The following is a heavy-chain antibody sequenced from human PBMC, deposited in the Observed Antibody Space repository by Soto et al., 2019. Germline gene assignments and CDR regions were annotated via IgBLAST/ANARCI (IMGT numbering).Heavy chain of an antibody. Sequence: SVKVSCKASGYTFTGYYVHWVRQAPGQGLEWMGWINPNSGDTYLAQRFQGRVTMNRDTSIGTAYMELRGLTSDDTAEYYCAKGGAIVAAGTRVYLYNAMDVWGQGTTVP. CDR2: INPNSGDT. V-gene: IGHV1-2*02. CDR3: AKGGAIVAAGTRVYLYNAMDV. CDR1: GYTFTGYY. D-gene: IGHD1-26*01. J-gene: IGHJ6*02.